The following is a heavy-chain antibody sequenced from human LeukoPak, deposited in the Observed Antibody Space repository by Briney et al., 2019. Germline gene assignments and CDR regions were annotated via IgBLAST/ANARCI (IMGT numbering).Heavy chain of an antibody. V-gene: IGHV3-30-3*01. CDR2: ISYDGSNK. Sequence: PGGSLRLSCEASGFTFSSYAMHWVRQAPGKGLEWVAVISYDGSNKYYADSVKGRFTISRDNSKNTLYLQMNSLRAEDTAVYYCARDRVPAAIGYGMDVWGQGTTVTVSS. CDR1: GFTFSSYA. D-gene: IGHD2-2*01. CDR3: ARDRVPAAIGYGMDV. J-gene: IGHJ6*02.